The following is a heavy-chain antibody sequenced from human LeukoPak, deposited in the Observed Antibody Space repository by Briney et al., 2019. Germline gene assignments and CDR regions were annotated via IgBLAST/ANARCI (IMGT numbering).Heavy chain of an antibody. J-gene: IGHJ4*02. CDR3: ASAIVVVPAALGY. CDR1: GGSFSGYY. D-gene: IGHD2-2*01. CDR2: INHSGST. V-gene: IGHV4-34*01. Sequence: SETLSLTCAVYGGSFSGYYWSWIRQPPGKGLEWIGEINHSGSTNYNPSLKSRVTISVDTSKNQFSLKLSSVTAADRAVYYCASAIVVVPAALGYWGQGTLVTVSS.